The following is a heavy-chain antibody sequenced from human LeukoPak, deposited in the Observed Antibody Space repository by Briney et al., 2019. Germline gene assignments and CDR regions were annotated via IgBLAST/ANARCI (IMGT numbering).Heavy chain of an antibody. J-gene: IGHJ3*02. CDR1: GFSFTSYI. D-gene: IGHD3-10*01. CDR3: ARDRGRTDPGRRNDVFDI. Sequence: GRSLRLSCAASGFSFTSYIIPWVRQAPGKGLEWVPLISNDGRHKWYADSVKGRFTTSRDNSENTVSLQLNSLRVEDTAVHFCARDRGRTDPGRRNDVFDIWGQGTMVTVSS. CDR2: ISNDGRHK. V-gene: IGHV3-30*01.